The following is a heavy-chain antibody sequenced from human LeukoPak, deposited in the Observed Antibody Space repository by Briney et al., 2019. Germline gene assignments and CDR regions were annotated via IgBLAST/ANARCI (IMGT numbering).Heavy chain of an antibody. CDR3: AREVVTTNRNWFDP. V-gene: IGHV1-69*04. J-gene: IGHJ5*02. CDR1: GGTFSSYA. D-gene: IGHD4-11*01. CDR2: IIPIFGIA. Sequence: ASVTVSCKASGGTFSSYAISWVRQAPGQGLEWMGRIIPIFGIANYAQKFQGRVTITADKSTSTAYMELSSLRSEDTAVYYCAREVVTTNRNWFDPWGQGTLVTVSS.